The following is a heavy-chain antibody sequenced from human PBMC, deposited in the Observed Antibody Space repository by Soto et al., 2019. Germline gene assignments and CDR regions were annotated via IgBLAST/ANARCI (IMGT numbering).Heavy chain of an antibody. Sequence: SETLSLTCSVSGASISNYYWSWVRQPPGKGLEWMGYIHSTGSTIYNPSLRTRVTMLVDTSKGQFSLKLNSVTAADTAVYYCARKGQVPVTINRWSFDFWGHGALVTVSS. CDR2: IHSTGST. J-gene: IGHJ2*01. V-gene: IGHV4-59*01. CDR3: ARKGQVPVTINRWSFDF. CDR1: GASISNYY. D-gene: IGHD4-4*01.